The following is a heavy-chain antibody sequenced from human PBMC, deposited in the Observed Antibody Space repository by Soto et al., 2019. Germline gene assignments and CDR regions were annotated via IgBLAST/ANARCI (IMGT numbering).Heavy chain of an antibody. V-gene: IGHV4-34*01. CDR1: GGSFSGYY. Sequence: PSETLSLTCAVYGGSFSGYYWSWIRPPPGKGLEWIGEINHSGSTNYNPSLKSRVTISVDTSKNQLSLKLSSVAAADTAVYYCARGRARAARSFGRWEKHFDYWGQGTLVTVSS. J-gene: IGHJ4*02. D-gene: IGHD6-6*01. CDR3: ARGRARAARSFGRWEKHFDY. CDR2: INHSGST.